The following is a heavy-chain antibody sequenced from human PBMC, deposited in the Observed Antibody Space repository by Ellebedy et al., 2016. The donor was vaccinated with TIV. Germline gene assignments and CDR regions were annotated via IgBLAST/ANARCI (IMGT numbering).Heavy chain of an antibody. Sequence: GESLKISCAASGFTFSSNSMNWVRQAPGKGLEWVSYISSSSSTIYYADSMKGRFTISRDDAKNSLYLQMNSLRDEDTAVYYCARGSAAGRFPLDYWGQGTLATVSS. D-gene: IGHD6-13*01. J-gene: IGHJ4*02. V-gene: IGHV3-48*02. CDR3: ARGSAAGRFPLDY. CDR1: GFTFSSNS. CDR2: ISSSSSTI.